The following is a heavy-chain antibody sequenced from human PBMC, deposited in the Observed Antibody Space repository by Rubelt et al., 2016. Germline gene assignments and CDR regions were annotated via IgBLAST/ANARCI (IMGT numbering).Heavy chain of an antibody. V-gene: IGHV4-31*03. J-gene: IGHJ5*02. CDR1: GGSISRGGYY. CDR3: VRRTLCGGDCYRFDP. D-gene: IGHD2-21*01. CDR2: FFDSGST. Sequence: QVQLQESGPGLEKPSQTLSLTCTVSGGSISRGGYYWRWVRQHPGKGLEWVGCFFDSGSTYYNPSLQSRVTISVDTSKNQFSLKLSSVTAAETALYYCVRRTLCGGDCYRFDPWGQGTLVTVSS.